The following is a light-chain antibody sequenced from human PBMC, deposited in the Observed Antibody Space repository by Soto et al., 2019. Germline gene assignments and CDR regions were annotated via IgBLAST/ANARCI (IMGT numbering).Light chain of an antibody. Sequence: QSVLTQPPSASGTPGQRVTISCSGSSSNIGSNTVSWYQQLPQRAPKLLIFSNNQRPSGVPDRFSGSKSGTSASLAISGLQSEDEADYYCATWADGLNSYVFGTGTKLTV. J-gene: IGLJ1*01. CDR2: SNN. CDR3: ATWADGLNSYV. CDR1: SSNIGSNT. V-gene: IGLV1-44*01.